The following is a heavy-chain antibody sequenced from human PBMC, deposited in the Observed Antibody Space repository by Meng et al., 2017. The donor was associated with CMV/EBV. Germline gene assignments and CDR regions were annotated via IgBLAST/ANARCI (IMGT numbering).Heavy chain of an antibody. CDR1: GFTFSSYA. V-gene: IGHV3-30*04. CDR2: ISYDGSNK. Sequence: GESLKISCAASGFTFSSYAMHWVRQAPGKGLEWVAVISYDGSNKYYADSVKGRFTISRDNSKNTLYLQMNSLRAEDTAVYYCARATVVPAAPWAGWGQGTLVTVSS. CDR3: ARATVVPAAPWAG. D-gene: IGHD2-2*01. J-gene: IGHJ4*02.